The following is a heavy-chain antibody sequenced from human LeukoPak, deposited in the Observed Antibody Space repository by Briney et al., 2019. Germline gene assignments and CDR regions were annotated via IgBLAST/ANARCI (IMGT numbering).Heavy chain of an antibody. V-gene: IGHV3-23*01. D-gene: IGHD6-19*01. J-gene: IGHJ6*02. Sequence: PGGSLRLSCAASGFTFSSYAMSWVRQAPGKGLEWVSAISGSGGSTYYADSVKGRFTISRDNSKNTLYLQMNSLRAEDTAVYYCAKDAEQRLFTAGYYCYGMDVWGQGTTVTVSS. CDR3: AKDAEQRLFTAGYYCYGMDV. CDR2: ISGSGGST. CDR1: GFTFSSYA.